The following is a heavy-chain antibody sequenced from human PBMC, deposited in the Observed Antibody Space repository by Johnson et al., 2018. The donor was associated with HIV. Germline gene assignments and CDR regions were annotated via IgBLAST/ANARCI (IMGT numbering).Heavy chain of an antibody. V-gene: IGHV3-30*04. CDR1: GFTFSSYA. D-gene: IGHD6-6*01. Sequence: QVQLVESGGGVVQPGRSLRLSCAASGFTFSSYAMHWVRQAPGTGLEWVAVISYDGSNNYYAGSVKGRFSISRDNSKNTLYLQMKSLRAKETAVYYCASHVGSSVGSAFDIWGQGTMVTVSS. J-gene: IGHJ3*02. CDR2: ISYDGSNN. CDR3: ASHVGSSVGSAFDI.